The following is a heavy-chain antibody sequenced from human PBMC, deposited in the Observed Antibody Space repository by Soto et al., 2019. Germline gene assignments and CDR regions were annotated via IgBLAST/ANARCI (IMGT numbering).Heavy chain of an antibody. CDR3: ARASSWHPHFDY. J-gene: IGHJ4*02. CDR2: INAGNGNT. CDR1: GYTFTSYA. Sequence: ASVKVSCKASGYTFTSYAMHWVRQAPGQRLEWMGWINAGNGNTKYSQKFQGRVTITRDTSASTAYMELSSLRSEDTAVYYCARASSWHPHFDYWGQGTLVTVSS. D-gene: IGHD6-13*01. V-gene: IGHV1-3*01.